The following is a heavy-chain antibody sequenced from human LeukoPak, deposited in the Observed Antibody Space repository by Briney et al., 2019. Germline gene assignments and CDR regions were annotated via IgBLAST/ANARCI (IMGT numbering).Heavy chain of an antibody. CDR2: IYSGGST. J-gene: IGHJ4*02. V-gene: IGHV3-53*01. D-gene: IGHD5-18*01. CDR1: GFTVSSNY. CDR3: ARDGSGYSYGLDY. Sequence: PGGSLRLSCAASGFTVSSNYMSWVRQAPGKGLEWGSVIYSGGSTYYADSVKGRFTISRDNSKNTLYLQMNSLRAEDTAVYYCARDGSGYSYGLDYWGQGTLVTVSS.